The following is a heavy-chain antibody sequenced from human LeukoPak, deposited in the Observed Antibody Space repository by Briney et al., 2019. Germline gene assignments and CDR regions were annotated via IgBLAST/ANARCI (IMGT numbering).Heavy chain of an antibody. V-gene: IGHV3-48*01. CDR1: GFTFSSYW. J-gene: IGHJ4*02. Sequence: GGSLRLSCAASGFTFSSYWMTWVRQAPGKGLEWVSYISSRSSTIYYADSVKGRFTISRDNAKNSLYLQMNSLRAEDTAVYCCARFGSSWYYGFDYWGQGTLVTVSS. D-gene: IGHD6-13*01. CDR2: ISSRSSTI. CDR3: ARFGSSWYYGFDY.